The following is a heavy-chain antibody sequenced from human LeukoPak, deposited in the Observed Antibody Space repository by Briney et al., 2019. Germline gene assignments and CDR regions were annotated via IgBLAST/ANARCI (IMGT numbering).Heavy chain of an antibody. CDR1: GFTFGTYA. Sequence: PGGSLRLSCAASGFTFGTYAMSWVRQAPGKGLEWVSFISGSGDITYYADSGKGRFTISRDNAKNSLYLQMNSLRAEDTAVYYCAELGITMIGGVWGKGTTVTISS. J-gene: IGHJ6*04. V-gene: IGHV3-23*01. CDR2: ISGSGDIT. CDR3: AELGITMIGGV. D-gene: IGHD3-10*02.